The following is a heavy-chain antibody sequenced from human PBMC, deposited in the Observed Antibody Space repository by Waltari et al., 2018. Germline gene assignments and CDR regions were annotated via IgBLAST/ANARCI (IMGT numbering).Heavy chain of an antibody. J-gene: IGHJ3*02. D-gene: IGHD2-21*01. CDR3: ARLAYCGGDCYYDAFDI. CDR1: GYSFTSYW. Sequence: EVQLVQSGAEVKKPGESLKISCKGSGYSFTSYWIGWVRQLPGKGLEWMGIIYPGDSDTRYSPSFQGQVTISADKSISTAYLQWSSLKASDTAMYYCARLAYCGGDCYYDAFDIWGQGTMVTVSS. CDR2: IYPGDSDT. V-gene: IGHV5-51*01.